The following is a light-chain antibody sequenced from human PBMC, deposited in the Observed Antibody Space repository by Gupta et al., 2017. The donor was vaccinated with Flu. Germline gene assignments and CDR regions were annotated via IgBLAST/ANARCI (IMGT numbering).Light chain of an antibody. J-gene: IGLJ2*01. CDR2: DNS. CDR1: WSHIGAGSD. Sequence: QSVLTQPPSVSAAPGQRVTISCTGDWSHIGAGSDVHSHQQRPATAPNLPIYDNSKRAAAVPVRFSAARSATSASLAITGRQAEDEDDYYCHAYDTSDVIFGGGTKLTVL. CDR3: HAYDTSDVI. V-gene: IGLV1-40*01.